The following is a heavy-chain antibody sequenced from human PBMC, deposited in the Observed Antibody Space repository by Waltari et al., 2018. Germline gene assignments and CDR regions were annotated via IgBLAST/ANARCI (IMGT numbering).Heavy chain of an antibody. J-gene: IGHJ4*02. V-gene: IGHV3-30*02. CDR2: IRADGSTK. D-gene: IGHD1-26*01. CDR1: GFTFSSYG. Sequence: QVQLVESGGGVVQPGGSLRLSCAASGFTFSSYGMTWGRQAPGKGREWGALIRADGSTKYYADSLKGRFTISRDNSKNTLYLQMNRLRAEDTAVYYCAKLFGGSSNFDYWGQGTLVTVSS. CDR3: AKLFGGSSNFDY.